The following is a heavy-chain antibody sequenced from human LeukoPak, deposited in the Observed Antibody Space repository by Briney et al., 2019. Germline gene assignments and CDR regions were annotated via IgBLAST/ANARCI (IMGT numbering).Heavy chain of an antibody. V-gene: IGHV4-39*01. CDR1: GGSISSSSYY. CDR3: ARGGDYDAFDI. CDR2: FYYSGST. J-gene: IGHJ3*02. D-gene: IGHD4-17*01. Sequence: SGTLSLTCSVSGGSISSSSYYWGWIRQPPGKGLEWIGSFYYSGSTYYNPSLKSRVSRSVDMSKNQFSLKLSSVTAADTAVYYCARGGDYDAFDIWGQGTMVTVSS.